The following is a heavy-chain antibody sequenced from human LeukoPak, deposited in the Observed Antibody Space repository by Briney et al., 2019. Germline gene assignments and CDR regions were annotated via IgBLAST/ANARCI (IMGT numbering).Heavy chain of an antibody. CDR3: ARGIGTIFYYYMDV. Sequence: SETLSLTCTVSGGSISSYYWSWIRQPPGKGLEWIGYIYYSGSTNYNPSLKSRVTISVDTSKNQFSLKLSSVTAEDTAVYYCARGIGTIFYYYMDVWGKGTTVTVSS. D-gene: IGHD3-9*01. V-gene: IGHV4-59*01. CDR1: GGSISSYY. CDR2: IYYSGST. J-gene: IGHJ6*03.